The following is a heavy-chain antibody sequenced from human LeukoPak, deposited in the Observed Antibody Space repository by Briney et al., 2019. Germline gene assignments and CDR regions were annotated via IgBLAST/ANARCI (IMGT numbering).Heavy chain of an antibody. CDR3: ARAAGSGSRPLYYFDY. V-gene: IGHV4-59*01. CDR2: IYYSGST. CDR1: GGSISSYY. Sequence: SETLSLTCTVSGGSISSYYWSRIRQPPGKGLEWIGYIYYSGSTNYNPSLKSRVTISVDTSKNQFSLKLSSVTAADTAVYYCARAAGSGSRPLYYFDYWGQGTLVTVSS. D-gene: IGHD3-10*01. J-gene: IGHJ4*02.